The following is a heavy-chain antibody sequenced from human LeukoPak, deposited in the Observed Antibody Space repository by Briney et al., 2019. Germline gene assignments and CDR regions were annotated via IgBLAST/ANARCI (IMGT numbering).Heavy chain of an antibody. D-gene: IGHD3-3*01. Sequence: SQTLSLTCTVSGGSISSGDYPWNWIRQFPGKGLEWIGYMSYSGTTNYNPSLRSRVSISLDTSKNQFSLRLNSVTAADTAVYYCARVSYYDFWSNGRSYYYYYYMDVWGKGTTVTVSS. CDR3: ARVSYYDFWSNGRSYYYYYYMDV. J-gene: IGHJ6*03. CDR2: MSYSGTT. V-gene: IGHV4-31*03. CDR1: GGSISSGDYP.